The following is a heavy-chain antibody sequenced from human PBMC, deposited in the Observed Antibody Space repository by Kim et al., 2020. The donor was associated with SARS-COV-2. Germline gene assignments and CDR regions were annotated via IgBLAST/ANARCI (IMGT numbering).Heavy chain of an antibody. D-gene: IGHD3-16*01. V-gene: IGHV3-48*02. CDR3: ARVRGGANDY. CDR2: STQ. Sequence: STQYHAAPGKGRFTISRDTAKHSLYLQMNSLRDEDTAVYYCARVRGGANDYWGQGTLVTVSS. J-gene: IGHJ4*02.